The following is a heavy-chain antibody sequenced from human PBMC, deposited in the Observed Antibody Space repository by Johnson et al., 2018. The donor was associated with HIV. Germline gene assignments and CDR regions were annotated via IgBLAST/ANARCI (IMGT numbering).Heavy chain of an antibody. CDR3: TTDYTYPRISGTTGSALDI. J-gene: IGHJ3*02. CDR2: LYSGGST. Sequence: VQLVESGGGVVQPGRSLRLSCAASGFTFSDYYMSWIRQAPGKGLEWVSILYSGGSTYYADSVKGRFSISRDNSKNTLFLQLNSLRAEDTAVYYCTTDYTYPRISGTTGSALDIWGQGTMVTVPS. V-gene: IGHV3-66*02. D-gene: IGHD1-7*01. CDR1: GFTFSDYY.